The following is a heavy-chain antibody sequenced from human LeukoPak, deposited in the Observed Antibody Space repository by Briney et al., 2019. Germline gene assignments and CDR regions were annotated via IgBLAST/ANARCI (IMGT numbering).Heavy chain of an antibody. CDR1: DYSVNSIHC. Sequence: TPSETLSLTCTVSDYSVNSIHCWGWIRQPPGKGLEWIGTICHSGTTYYNPSLQSRVTISVDTSKNQFSLKLSSVTAADTAVYYCASYPRALWFGVPKEYWGQGTLVTVSS. D-gene: IGHD3-10*01. V-gene: IGHV4-38-2*02. J-gene: IGHJ4*02. CDR2: ICHSGTT. CDR3: ASYPRALWFGVPKEY.